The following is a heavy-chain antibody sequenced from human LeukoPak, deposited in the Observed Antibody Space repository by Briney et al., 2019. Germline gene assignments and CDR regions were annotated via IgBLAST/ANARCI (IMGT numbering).Heavy chain of an antibody. CDR2: IYTSGST. D-gene: IGHD2/OR15-2a*01. CDR1: GGSISSYY. J-gene: IGHJ3*02. V-gene: IGHV4-4*07. CDR3: ARDPQNIVSGAFDI. Sequence: SETLSLTCTVSGGSISSYYWSWIRQPAGKGLEWIGRIYTSGSTNYNPSLKSRVTMSVDTSKNQLCLKLSSVTAADTAVYYCARDPQNIVSGAFDIWGQGTMVTVSS.